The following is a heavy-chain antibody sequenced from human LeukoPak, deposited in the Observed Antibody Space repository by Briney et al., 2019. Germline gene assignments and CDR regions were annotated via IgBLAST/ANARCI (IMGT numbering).Heavy chain of an antibody. CDR2: ISYDGSNK. CDR1: GFTFSSYG. J-gene: IGHJ4*02. D-gene: IGHD6-19*01. V-gene: IGHV3-30*03. Sequence: GGSLRLSCAASGFTFSSYGMHWVRQAPGKGLEWVAVISYDGSNKYYADSVKGRFTISRDNSKNTLYLQMNSLRAEDTAVYCCAINGGSSGWQLDYWGQGTLVTVSS. CDR3: AINGGSSGWQLDY.